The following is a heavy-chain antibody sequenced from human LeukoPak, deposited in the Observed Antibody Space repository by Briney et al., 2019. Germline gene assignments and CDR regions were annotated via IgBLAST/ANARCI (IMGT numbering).Heavy chain of an antibody. CDR2: TRNRANSHTT. D-gene: IGHD1-1*01. J-gene: IGHJ4*02. Sequence: GGSLRLSCAASGFIFSDHYMDWVRQAPGKGLEWVGRTRNRANSHTTEYAASVKGRFTISRDDSKNSLYPQMNSLKTEDTAVYHCVRGGTAYYFDYWGQGTLVTVSS. V-gene: IGHV3-72*01. CDR3: VRGGTAYYFDY. CDR1: GFIFSDHY.